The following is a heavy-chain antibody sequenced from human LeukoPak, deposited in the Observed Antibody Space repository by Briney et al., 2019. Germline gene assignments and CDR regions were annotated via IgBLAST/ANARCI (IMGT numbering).Heavy chain of an antibody. CDR2: MYNGGST. V-gene: IGHV4-39*02. CDR1: GGSISSSSYS. CDR3: ARERGLGVVTPEIDY. J-gene: IGHJ4*02. Sequence: SETLSLTCTVSGGSISSSSYSWAWIRQPPGKGLEWIGNMYNGGSTHYNPSLKSRVTIFGDTSKNQFSLKLSSVTAADTAVYYCARERGLGVVTPEIDYWGQGTLVTVSS. D-gene: IGHD4-23*01.